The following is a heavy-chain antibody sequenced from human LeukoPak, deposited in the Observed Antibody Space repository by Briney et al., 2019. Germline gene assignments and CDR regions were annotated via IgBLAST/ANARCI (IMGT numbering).Heavy chain of an antibody. V-gene: IGHV5-51*01. Sequence: GESLKISCKGSGYSFTSYWIGWVRQMPGKGLEWMGIIYPGDSDTRYSPSFQGQVTISADKSISTAYLQWSSLKASDTAMYYCARQERYNWNGPTYYYYMDVWGKGTTVTVSS. CDR3: ARQERYNWNGPTYYYYMDV. CDR1: GYSFTSYW. D-gene: IGHD1-1*01. J-gene: IGHJ6*03. CDR2: IYPGDSDT.